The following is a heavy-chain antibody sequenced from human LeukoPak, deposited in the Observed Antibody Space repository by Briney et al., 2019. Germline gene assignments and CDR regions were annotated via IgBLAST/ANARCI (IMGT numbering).Heavy chain of an antibody. CDR3: ARESLTNFDFDY. V-gene: IGHV1-46*01. D-gene: IGHD3-9*01. CDR2: INPSGGST. J-gene: IGHJ4*02. Sequence: GASVKVSYKASGYTFTSYYMHWVRQAPGQGLEWMGIINPSGGSTTYAQKFQGRVTMTRDMSTSTVYMDLSSLRSEDTAVYYCARESLTNFDFDYWGQGTLVTVSS. CDR1: GYTFTSYY.